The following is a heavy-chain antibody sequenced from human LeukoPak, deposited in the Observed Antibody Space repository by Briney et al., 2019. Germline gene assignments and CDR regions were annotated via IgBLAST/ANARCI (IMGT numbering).Heavy chain of an antibody. Sequence: ASVKVSCKASGYTFTSYYMHWVRQAPGQGLEWMGIINPSGGSTSYAQKFQGRVTMTRDMSTSTVYMELSSLRSEDTAVYYCARDRQWFGETLVFSYFDHWGQGTLVTVSS. D-gene: IGHD3-10*01. CDR1: GYTFTSYY. J-gene: IGHJ4*02. CDR3: ARDRQWFGETLVFSYFDH. CDR2: INPSGGST. V-gene: IGHV1-46*01.